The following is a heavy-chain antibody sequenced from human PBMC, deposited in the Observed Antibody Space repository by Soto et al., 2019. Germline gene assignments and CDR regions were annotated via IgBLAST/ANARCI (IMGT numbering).Heavy chain of an antibody. CDR3: AVATADAFDI. D-gene: IGHD5-12*01. Sequence: QVQLVQSGAEVKKPGASVKVSCKASEYTFTSYDINWLRQATGQGLEWMGWMNPTSGTTGYAQKFQGRVTMTRNPTIPTAYMELSSLRSEDTAVYYCAVATADAFDIWGQGTMVTVSS. CDR2: MNPTSGTT. V-gene: IGHV1-8*01. J-gene: IGHJ3*02. CDR1: EYTFTSYD.